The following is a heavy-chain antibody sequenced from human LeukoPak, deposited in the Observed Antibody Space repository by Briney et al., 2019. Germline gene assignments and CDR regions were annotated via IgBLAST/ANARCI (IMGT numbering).Heavy chain of an antibody. CDR3: ASYYGINCVIGY. CDR1: GFRFSEYW. Sequence: GGSLRLSCEGSGFRFSEYWMRWVRQAPGKGLEWVASVKQGGREKYYVDSVKGRFDISRDDAKNSLYLQMNTLRSDDTALYYCASYYGINCVIGYWGQGTLVTVSS. CDR2: VKQGGREK. D-gene: IGHD4-17*01. V-gene: IGHV3-7*01. J-gene: IGHJ4*02.